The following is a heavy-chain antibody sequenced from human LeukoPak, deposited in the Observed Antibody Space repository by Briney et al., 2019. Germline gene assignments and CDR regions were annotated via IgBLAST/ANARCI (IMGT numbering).Heavy chain of an antibody. CDR1: GFTFSSYG. D-gene: IGHD3-16*02. CDR3: ARSPLSPYPVDF. J-gene: IGHJ4*02. CDR2: ISGSGGST. Sequence: GGSLRLSCAASGFTFSSYGMSWVRQAPGKGLEWVSAISGSGGSTYYADSVKGRFTISRDNAKNSLYLQMNSLRAEDTAVYYCARSPLSPYPVDFWGQGNLVTVSS. V-gene: IGHV3-23*01.